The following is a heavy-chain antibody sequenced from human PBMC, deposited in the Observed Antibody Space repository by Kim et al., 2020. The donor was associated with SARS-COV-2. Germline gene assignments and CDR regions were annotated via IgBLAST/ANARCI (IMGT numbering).Heavy chain of an antibody. D-gene: IGHD4-17*01. J-gene: IGHJ4*02. CDR2: IYHSGST. Sequence: SETLSLTCTVSGYSISSGYYWGWIRQPPGKGLEWIGSIYHSGSTYYNPSLKSRVTISVDTSKNQFSLKLSSVTAADTAVYYCARVSLPYDYGRYFDYWGQGTLVTVSS. CDR1: GYSISSGYY. V-gene: IGHV4-38-2*02. CDR3: ARVSLPYDYGRYFDY.